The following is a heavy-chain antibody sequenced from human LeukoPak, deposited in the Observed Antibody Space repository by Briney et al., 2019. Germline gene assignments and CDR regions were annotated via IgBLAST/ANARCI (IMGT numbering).Heavy chain of an antibody. CDR2: INHSGST. V-gene: IGHV4-34*01. Sequence: SETLSLTCTVSGDSISSYYWSWIRQPPGKGLEWIGEINHSGSTNYNPSLKSRVTISVDTSKNQFSLKLSSVTAADTAVYYCARVPRSGGPLVNDYWGQGTLVTVSS. D-gene: IGHD2-15*01. CDR1: GDSISSYY. J-gene: IGHJ4*02. CDR3: ARVPRSGGPLVNDY.